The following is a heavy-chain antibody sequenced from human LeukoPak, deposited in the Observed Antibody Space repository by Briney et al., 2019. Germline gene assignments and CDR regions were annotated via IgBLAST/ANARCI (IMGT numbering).Heavy chain of an antibody. V-gene: IGHV3-48*03. CDR3: AGSPVLLWFGELTKVDY. J-gene: IGHJ4*02. CDR1: GFTFSSYE. Sequence: GGSLRRSCAASGFTFSSYEMNWVRQAPGKGLECVSYISSSGSTICYADSVKGRFTISRDNAKNSLYLQMNSLRSEDTAVYYCAGSPVLLWFGELTKVDYWGQGTLVTVSS. D-gene: IGHD3-10*01. CDR2: ISSSGSTI.